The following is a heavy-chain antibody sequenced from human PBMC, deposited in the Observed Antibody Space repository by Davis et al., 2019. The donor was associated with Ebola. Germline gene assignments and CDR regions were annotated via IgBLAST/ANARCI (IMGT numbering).Heavy chain of an antibody. CDR1: GFTFSSYW. J-gene: IGHJ4*02. Sequence: GESLKISCAASGFTFSSYWMHWVRQAPGKGLVYVSRINGDGSSTSYADSVKGRFTISRDNSKNTLYLQMNSLRAEDTAVYYCANYDFDYWGQGTLVTVSS. CDR2: INGDGSST. CDR3: ANYDFDY. V-gene: IGHV3-74*01. D-gene: IGHD3-3*01.